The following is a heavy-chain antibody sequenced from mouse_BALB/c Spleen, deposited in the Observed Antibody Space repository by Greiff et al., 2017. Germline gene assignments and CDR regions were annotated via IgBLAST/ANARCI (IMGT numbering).Heavy chain of an antibody. Sequence: EVMLVESGPSLVKPSQTLSLTCSVTGDSITSGYWNWIRKFPGNKLEYMGYISYSGSTYYNPSLKSRISITRDTSKNQYYLQLNSVTTEDTATYYCAREGITTRYYAMDYWGQGTSVTVSS. D-gene: IGHD2-4*01. V-gene: IGHV3-8*02. CDR3: AREGITTRYYAMDY. CDR1: GDSITSGY. J-gene: IGHJ4*01. CDR2: ISYSGST.